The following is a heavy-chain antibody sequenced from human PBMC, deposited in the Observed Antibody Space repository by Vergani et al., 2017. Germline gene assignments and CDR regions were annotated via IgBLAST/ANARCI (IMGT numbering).Heavy chain of an antibody. J-gene: IGHJ4*02. D-gene: IGHD2-21*02. CDR3: ARHNLWGDSQTGIDF. CDR1: GYSISSGSY. CDR2: IFHSGTT. Sequence: QVQLQESGPGLVKPSETLSLTCAVSGYSISSGSYWACIRQPPGKGLEWIGSIFHSGTTHYNPSIESLVTISVDTSRNQFSLGLSSVTAADTAVYYCARHNLWGDSQTGIDFWGLGTLVIVSS. V-gene: IGHV4-38-2*01.